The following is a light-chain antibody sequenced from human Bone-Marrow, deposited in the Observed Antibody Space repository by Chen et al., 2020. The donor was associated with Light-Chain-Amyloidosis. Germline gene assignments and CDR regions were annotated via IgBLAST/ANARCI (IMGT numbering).Light chain of an antibody. V-gene: IGLV3-25*03. CDR1: DLPTKY. CDR3: QSADSSGTYEVI. J-gene: IGLJ2*01. CDR2: RDT. Sequence: SYELTQPPSVSVSPGPTATLTCSGDDLPTKYAYWYQQKPGQAPVLVIHRDTERPSGISERFSGSSSGTTATLTISGVQAEDEADYHCQSADSSGTYEVIFGGGTKLTVL.